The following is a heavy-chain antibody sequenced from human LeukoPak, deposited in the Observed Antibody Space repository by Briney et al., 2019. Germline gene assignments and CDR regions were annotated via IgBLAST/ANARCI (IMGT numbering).Heavy chain of an antibody. D-gene: IGHD6-19*01. CDR2: IYYSGST. J-gene: IGHJ4*02. V-gene: IGHV4-39*07. Sequence: SETLSLTCTVSGGSISSSSYYWGWIRQPPGKGLEWIGSIYYSGSTYYNPSLKSRVSISVDTSKNQFSLKLSSVTAADTAVYYCARGSGWYGEIDYWGQGTLVTVSS. CDR3: ARGSGWYGEIDY. CDR1: GGSISSSSYY.